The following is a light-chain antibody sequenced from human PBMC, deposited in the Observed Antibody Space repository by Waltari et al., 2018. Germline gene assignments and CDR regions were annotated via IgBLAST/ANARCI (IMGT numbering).Light chain of an antibody. V-gene: IGKV1-5*03. CDR1: QSISSW. CDR3: QQYNGYWT. J-gene: IGKJ1*01. CDR2: KAA. Sequence: DIQMTQSPSTLSASVGDRVTITCRASQSISSWLAWYQQKPETAPKVLIYKAATLESGVLSRFSGSGSGTEFTLTIKCLQPDDFATYYCQQYNGYWTFGQGTKVEIK.